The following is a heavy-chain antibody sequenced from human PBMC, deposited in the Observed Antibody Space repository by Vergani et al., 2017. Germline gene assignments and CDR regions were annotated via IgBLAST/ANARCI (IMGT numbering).Heavy chain of an antibody. Sequence: QVQLVQSGAEVKKPGASVKVSCKASGYTFTGYYMHWVRQAPGQGLEWMGWINPNSGGTNYAQKFQGRVTMTRDTSISTAYMELSRLRSDDTAVYYCARITPGGNSGQSGMDVWGQGTTVTVSS. J-gene: IGHJ6*02. V-gene: IGHV1-2*02. D-gene: IGHD4-23*01. CDR3: ARITPGGNSGQSGMDV. CDR2: INPNSGGT. CDR1: GYTFTGYY.